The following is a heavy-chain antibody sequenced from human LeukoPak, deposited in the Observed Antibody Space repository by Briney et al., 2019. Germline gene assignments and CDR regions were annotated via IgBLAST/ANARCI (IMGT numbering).Heavy chain of an antibody. CDR2: IYYSGST. Sequence: SETLSLTCTVSGGSISSSSYYWSWIRQPPGKGLEWIGSIYYSGSTYYNPSLKSRVTISVDTSKNQFSLKLSSVTAADTAVYYCARHGSSGWYDYFDYWGQGTLVTVSS. CDR3: ARHGSSGWYDYFDY. CDR1: GGSISSSSYY. J-gene: IGHJ4*02. D-gene: IGHD6-19*01. V-gene: IGHV4-39*01.